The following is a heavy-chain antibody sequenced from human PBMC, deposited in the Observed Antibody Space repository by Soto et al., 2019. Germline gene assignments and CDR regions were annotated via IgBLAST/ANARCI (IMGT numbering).Heavy chain of an antibody. V-gene: IGHV4-59*01. J-gene: IGHJ5*02. CDR1: GGSISSYY. Sequence: SETLSLTCTVSGGSISSYYWSWIRQPPGKGLEWIGYIYYSGSTNYNPSLKSRVTISVDTSKNQFSLKLSSVTAADTAVYYCAGAFGGPAGQINGFDPWGQGTLVTVS. CDR2: IYYSGST. D-gene: IGHD3-16*01. CDR3: AGAFGGPAGQINGFDP.